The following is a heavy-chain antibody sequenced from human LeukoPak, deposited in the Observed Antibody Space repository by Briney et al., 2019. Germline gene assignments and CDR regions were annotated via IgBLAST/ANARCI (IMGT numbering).Heavy chain of an antibody. J-gene: IGHJ3*02. D-gene: IGHD4-23*01. Sequence: SETLSLTCTVSGGSISSYYWSWIRQPPGKGLEWIGYIYYSGSTNYNRSLKSRVTISVDTSKNQFSLKLSSVTAADTAVYYCARELGGNSLAFDIWGQGTMVTVSS. CDR2: IYYSGST. CDR1: GGSISSYY. V-gene: IGHV4-59*01. CDR3: ARELGGNSLAFDI.